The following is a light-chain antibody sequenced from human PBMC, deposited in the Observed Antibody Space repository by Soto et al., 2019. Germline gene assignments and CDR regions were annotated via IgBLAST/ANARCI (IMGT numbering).Light chain of an antibody. J-gene: IGKJ5*01. CDR3: QQYNTYST. V-gene: IGKV1-5*01. CDR2: DAS. CDR1: QNIRNL. Sequence: DIQLTQSPSTLSAAVGDSVTITCRASQNIRNLLAWYQQKPGKAPKPLIYDASTLKTGGPSRFSGSGSGSEFNFTITGLQPDDFATYFCQQYNTYSTFGQGKRLDIK.